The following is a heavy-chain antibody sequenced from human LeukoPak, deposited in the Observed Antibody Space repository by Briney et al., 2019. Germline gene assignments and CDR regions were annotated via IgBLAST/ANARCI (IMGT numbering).Heavy chain of an antibody. Sequence: SVKVCCKASGFTSTNFAAQWVRQARGQRLEWIGWIIVGSGATKCAQDFQERVTITRDLSTSTLYMELRSLTSEDTAVYYCAADLSNPRMGASYLDSWGQGTLVTVSS. D-gene: IGHD3-16*01. J-gene: IGHJ4*02. CDR1: GFTSTNFA. CDR2: IIVGSGAT. CDR3: AADLSNPRMGASYLDS. V-gene: IGHV1-58*01.